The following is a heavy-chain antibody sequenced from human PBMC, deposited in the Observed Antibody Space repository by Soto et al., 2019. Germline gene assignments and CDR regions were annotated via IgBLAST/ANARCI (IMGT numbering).Heavy chain of an antibody. Sequence: QITLEESGPPLVQPTQTLTLTCTFSGFSLSTSGVGVGWIRQPPGKALEWLALIYWDDDKRYSPSLKSRLTITKDTSKNQVVLTMTNLDPVDTATYYCAHRLDGQWDFDYWGQGTLVTVSS. J-gene: IGHJ4*02. CDR3: AHRLDGQWDFDY. CDR2: IYWDDDK. V-gene: IGHV2-5*02. D-gene: IGHD2-8*01. CDR1: GFSLSTSGVG.